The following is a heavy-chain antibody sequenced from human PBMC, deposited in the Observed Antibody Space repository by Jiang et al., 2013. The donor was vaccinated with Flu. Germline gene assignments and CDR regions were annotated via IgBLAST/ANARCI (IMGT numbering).Heavy chain of an antibody. CDR1: GFTFSSYG. V-gene: IGHV3-30*18. D-gene: IGHD2-15*01. CDR3: AKDIIEGYCSGGSCSFDY. CDR2: ISYDGSNK. Sequence: QLLESGGGVVQPGRSLRLSCAASGFTFSSYGMHWVRQAPGKGLEWEAVISYDGSNKYYADSVKGRFTISRDNSKNTLYLQMNSLRAEDTAVYYCAKDIIEGYCSGGSCSFDYWGQGTLVTVSS. J-gene: IGHJ4*02.